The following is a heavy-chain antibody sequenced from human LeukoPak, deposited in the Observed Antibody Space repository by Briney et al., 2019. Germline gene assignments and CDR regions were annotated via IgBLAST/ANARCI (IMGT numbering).Heavy chain of an antibody. V-gene: IGHV3-30*18. CDR2: ISYDGSNK. CDR1: GFTFSSYG. J-gene: IGHJ4*02. CDR3: AKVHLYYYDSSGYFDY. Sequence: GGSLRLSCAASGFTFSSYGMHWVRQAPGKGLEWVAVISYDGSNKYYADSVKGRFTISRDNSKNTLYLQMNSLRAEDTAVYYCAKVHLYYYDSSGYFDYWGQGTLVTVSS. D-gene: IGHD3-22*01.